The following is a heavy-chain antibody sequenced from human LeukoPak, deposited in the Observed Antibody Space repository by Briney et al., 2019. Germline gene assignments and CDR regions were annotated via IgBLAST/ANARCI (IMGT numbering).Heavy chain of an antibody. V-gene: IGHV3-30*02. Sequence: GGSLTPDCAASGFIFRDYGMHCVRQAPGKGLEWVAFIRDDESDRDHADSVKGRFTISRDNPKNTLYLQMTGLRPEDTGVYYCAIYDIRGDNDYWGQGAQVTVSA. D-gene: IGHD3-22*01. CDR2: IRDDESDR. J-gene: IGHJ4*02. CDR1: GFIFRDYG. CDR3: AIYDIRGDNDY.